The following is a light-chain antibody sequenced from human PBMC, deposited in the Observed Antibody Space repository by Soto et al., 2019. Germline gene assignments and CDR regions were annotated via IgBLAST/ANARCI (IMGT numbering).Light chain of an antibody. CDR1: QSVLYSSNNKNY. J-gene: IGKJ1*01. CDR3: QQYYSTPWT. Sequence: WRGKITTIHCQYSQSVLYSSNNKNYLASYHQKPGQPPKLLIYWASTRESGVPDRFSGSGSGTDFTLTISSLQAEDVAVYYCQQYYSTPWTSGQGTMA. V-gene: IGKV4-1*01. CDR2: WAS.